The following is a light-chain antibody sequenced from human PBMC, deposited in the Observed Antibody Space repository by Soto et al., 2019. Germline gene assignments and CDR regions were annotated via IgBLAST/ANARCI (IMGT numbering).Light chain of an antibody. CDR2: GAF. V-gene: IGKV3-20*01. J-gene: IGKJ1*01. Sequence: TQSPSSLSASPGERATFSCRAGQSVSSNYLAWYQQKPGQAPRLLIYGAFKRATGIPDRFSGRGSGTGFTLTISRLEPEDFAVYYCQQYGNSPQTFGQGTKVDIK. CDR1: QSVSSNY. CDR3: QQYGNSPQT.